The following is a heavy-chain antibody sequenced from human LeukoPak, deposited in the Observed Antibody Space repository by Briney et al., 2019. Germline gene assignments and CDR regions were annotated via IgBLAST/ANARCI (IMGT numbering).Heavy chain of an antibody. CDR3: ARDLGEQQLAEYFQH. D-gene: IGHD6-13*01. J-gene: IGHJ1*01. CDR2: INTNTGNP. V-gene: IGHV7-4-1*02. Sequence: ASVKVSCKASGYTFTSYAMNWVRQAPGQGLEWKGWINTNTGNPTYAQGFTGRFVFSLDTSVSTAYLQISSLKAEDTAVYYCARDLGEQQLAEYFQHWGQGTLVTVSS. CDR1: GYTFTSYA.